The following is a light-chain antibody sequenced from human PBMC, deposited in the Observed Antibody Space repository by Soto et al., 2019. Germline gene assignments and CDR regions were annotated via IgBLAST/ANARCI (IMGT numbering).Light chain of an antibody. Sequence: QSVLTQPASMSGSPGQSITISCTGTSSDIGGYNYISWYQQLPGKAPKFIIYDVRNRPSGVSNRFSGSRSGNTASLTISGLQAKDEADYYCSSYTSSSTVIFGGGTKLTVL. CDR3: SSYTSSSTVI. J-gene: IGLJ2*01. CDR1: SSDIGGYNY. V-gene: IGLV2-14*01. CDR2: DVR.